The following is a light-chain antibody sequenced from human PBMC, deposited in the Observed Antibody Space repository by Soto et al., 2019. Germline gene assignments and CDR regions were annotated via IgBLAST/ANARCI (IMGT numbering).Light chain of an antibody. CDR2: SNN. CDR1: STNIGGNY. Sequence: QSALTQPPSASGTPGQRVTFSCSGSSTNIGGNYVYWYQQLPGTAPKLLIYSNNQRPSGVPDRFSGSKSGTSASLASSGLRSEDEADYYCAAWDDSLLFGGGTKVTVL. CDR3: AAWDDSLL. V-gene: IGLV1-47*02. J-gene: IGLJ2*01.